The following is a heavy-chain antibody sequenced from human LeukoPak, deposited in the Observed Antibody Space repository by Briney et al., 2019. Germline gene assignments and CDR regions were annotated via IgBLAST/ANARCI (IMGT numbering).Heavy chain of an antibody. CDR2: INSDGSEG. D-gene: IGHD6-19*01. CDR3: ARDGRPEVAGTYFDY. J-gene: IGHJ4*02. CDR1: GFTFSGFW. V-gene: IGHV3-7*03. Sequence: GGSLRLSCAVSGFTFSGFWMSWSRQAPGKGLEWVASINSDGSEGYYADVVKGRFTISRDNAKNSLYLQINSLRAEDTAVYYCARDGRPEVAGTYFDYWGQGTLVTVSS.